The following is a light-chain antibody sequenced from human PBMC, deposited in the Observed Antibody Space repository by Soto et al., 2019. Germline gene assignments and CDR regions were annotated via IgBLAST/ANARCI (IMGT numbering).Light chain of an antibody. V-gene: IGKV1-5*03. J-gene: IGKJ1*01. CDR2: KAS. CDR3: QQYSDNWT. CDR1: QSISSW. Sequence: DIQMTQSPSTLSASVGDRVTITCRASQSISSWLAWYQQKPGTAPNLLIYKASTLQGGVPSRFGGSGSGTEFTLTISSLQPDDSAIYYRQQYSDNWTFGQGTQVDIK.